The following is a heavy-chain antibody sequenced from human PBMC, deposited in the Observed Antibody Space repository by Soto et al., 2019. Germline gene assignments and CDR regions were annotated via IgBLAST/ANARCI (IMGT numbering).Heavy chain of an antibody. Sequence: PETLSLTCTVSGASISSSSYYWGGIRQPPGKWVEWIGSIYYSGSTYYNPSLKRRVTISVDTSKNQFSLKLSSVTAADTAVYYCARHRSGSYHAPFDYWGQGTLVTVSS. D-gene: IGHD1-26*01. CDR1: GASISSSSYY. CDR3: ARHRSGSYHAPFDY. V-gene: IGHV4-39*01. J-gene: IGHJ4*02. CDR2: IYYSGST.